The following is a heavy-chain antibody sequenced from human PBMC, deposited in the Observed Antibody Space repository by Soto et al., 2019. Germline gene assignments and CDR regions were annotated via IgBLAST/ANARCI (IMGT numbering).Heavy chain of an antibody. CDR1: GFTFSDYY. D-gene: IGHD3-10*01. J-gene: IGHJ6*02. Sequence: GGSLRLSCVGSGFTFSDYYMSWIRQAPGKGLEWVSYISSSGSTIYYADSVKGRFTISRDNAKNSLYLQMNSLRAEDTAVYYCARGQGSSRTLHGMDVWGQGTTVTVSS. CDR2: ISSSGSTI. CDR3: ARGQGSSRTLHGMDV. V-gene: IGHV3-11*01.